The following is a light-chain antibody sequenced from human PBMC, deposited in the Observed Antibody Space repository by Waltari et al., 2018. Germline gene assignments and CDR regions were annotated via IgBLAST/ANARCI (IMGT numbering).Light chain of an antibody. CDR2: DAS. Sequence: DIQMTQSPSSVSASVGAIVTLTCRASQCISRRLAWYQQKPGKAPKLLIYDASRLHSVFPSRFSGSRSSTDFTPPLRSLQPEDFATYYCQQVDSIPRTVGQGPKVEVK. J-gene: IGKJ1*01. CDR3: QQVDSIPRT. CDR1: QCISRR. V-gene: IGKV1-12*01.